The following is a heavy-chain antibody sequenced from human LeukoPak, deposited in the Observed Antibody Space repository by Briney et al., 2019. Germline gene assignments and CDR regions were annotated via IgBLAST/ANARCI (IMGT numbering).Heavy chain of an antibody. D-gene: IGHD3-10*01. CDR3: AKDSAPDYYGSGSYWHYGMDV. CDR1: GFTFSSYA. J-gene: IGHJ6*02. V-gene: IGHV3-23*01. Sequence: GGSLRLSCAASGFTFSSYAMYWVRQAPGKGLEWVSAISGSGGSTYYADSVKGRFTISRDNSKNTLYLQMNSLRAEDTAVYYCAKDSAPDYYGSGSYWHYGMDVWGQGTTVTVSS. CDR2: ISGSGGST.